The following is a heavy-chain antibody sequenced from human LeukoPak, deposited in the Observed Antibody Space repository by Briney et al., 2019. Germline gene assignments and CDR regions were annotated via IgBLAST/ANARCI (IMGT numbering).Heavy chain of an antibody. J-gene: IGHJ3*02. D-gene: IGHD5/OR15-5a*01. V-gene: IGHV1-18*01. CDR3: ARASASVAGAFDI. CDR1: GYTFSSYG. Sequence: ASVKVSCKASGYTFSSYGISWVRQAPGQGLEWMGWIGAFNGNTNYAQKLQGRVTMTRDTSTSTVYMELSSLRSEDTAVYYCARASASVAGAFDIWGQGTMVTVSS. CDR2: IGAFNGNT.